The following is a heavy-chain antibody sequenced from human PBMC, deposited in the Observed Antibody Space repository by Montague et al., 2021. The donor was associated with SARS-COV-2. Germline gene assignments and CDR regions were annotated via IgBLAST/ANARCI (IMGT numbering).Heavy chain of an antibody. J-gene: IGHJ6*02. CDR1: GVAISYGD. Sequence: SETLSLTCTVSGVAISYGDWSWIRQPPGKGLEWMGYIYYTGSTDYNPSLESRATLSIDTSKNEFSLKLTSVTAADTAVYYCARGGGRLQYSYYYGMDVWGQGTTVTVSS. D-gene: IGHD5-12*01. V-gene: IGHV4-59*01. CDR3: ARGGGRLQYSYYYGMDV. CDR2: IYYTGST.